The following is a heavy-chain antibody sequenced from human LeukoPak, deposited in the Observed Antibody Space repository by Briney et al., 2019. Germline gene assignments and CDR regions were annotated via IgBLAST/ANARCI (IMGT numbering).Heavy chain of an antibody. V-gene: IGHV1-24*01. CDR1: GYTLTELS. Sequence: ASVKVSCKVSGYTLTELSMHWVRQAPGKGLEWMGGFDPEDGETIYAQKFQGRVTMTTDTSTSTAYMELRSLRSDDTAVYYYARQSVITMIRGDDAFDIWGQGTMVTVSS. D-gene: IGHD3-10*01. CDR3: ARQSVITMIRGDDAFDI. J-gene: IGHJ3*02. CDR2: FDPEDGET.